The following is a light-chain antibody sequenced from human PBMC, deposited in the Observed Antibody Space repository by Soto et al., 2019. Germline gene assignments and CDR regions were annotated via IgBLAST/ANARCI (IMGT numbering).Light chain of an antibody. CDR1: QSVRSY. CDR3: QQRSNWPLT. CDR2: DAS. V-gene: IGKV3-11*01. J-gene: IGKJ4*01. Sequence: EIVLTQSPATLSLSPGERETLSCRASQSVRSYLAWYQQTAGQPPRLLIYDASNRAAGIPARLSGSGSATDFTLTISSLEPEDFAVYYWQQRSNWPLTFGGGTKVEIK.